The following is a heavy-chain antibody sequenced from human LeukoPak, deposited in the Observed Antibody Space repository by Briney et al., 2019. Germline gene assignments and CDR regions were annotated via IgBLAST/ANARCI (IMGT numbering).Heavy chain of an antibody. CDR1: GGSISSGGYS. Sequence: PSETLSLTCVVSGGSISSGGYSWSWIRQPPGKGLEWIGYTYHSGSTYYNPSLKSRVTISIDRSKNQFSMKLSSVTAADTAVYYCARAVAGRPNYFDYWGQGTLVTVSS. CDR2: TYHSGST. D-gene: IGHD6-19*01. V-gene: IGHV4-30-2*01. J-gene: IGHJ4*02. CDR3: ARAVAGRPNYFDY.